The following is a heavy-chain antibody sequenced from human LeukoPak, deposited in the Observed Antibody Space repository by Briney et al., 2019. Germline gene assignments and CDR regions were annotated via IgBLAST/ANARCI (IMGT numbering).Heavy chain of an antibody. V-gene: IGHV1-2*02. J-gene: IGHJ5*02. CDR1: GYTFTGYY. CDR3: ARDSGIWSGYSRCNWFDP. CDR2: INPNSGGT. Sequence: ASVKVSCKASGYTFTGYYMHWVRQAAGQGLEWMGWINPNSGGTNYAQKFQGRVTMTRDTSISTAYMELSRLRSDDTAVYYCARDSGIWSGYSRCNWFDPWGQGTLVTVSS. D-gene: IGHD3-3*01.